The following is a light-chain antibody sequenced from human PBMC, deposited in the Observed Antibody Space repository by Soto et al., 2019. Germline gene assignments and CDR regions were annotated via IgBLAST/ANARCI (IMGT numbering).Light chain of an antibody. J-gene: IGKJ4*01. CDR2: KAS. CDR1: QNINTW. V-gene: IGKV1-5*03. CDR3: QQYASYSPLT. Sequence: DIQMTQSPSTLSASVGDRVTLTCRASQNINTWLAWYQHKPGKAPKLLISKASSLESGVPSRFSGSGSGTQFALTIGSLHPDDFATYYCQQYASYSPLTFGGGTKVEIK.